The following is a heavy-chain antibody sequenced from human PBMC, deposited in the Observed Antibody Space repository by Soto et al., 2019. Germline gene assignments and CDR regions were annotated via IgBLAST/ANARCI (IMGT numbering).Heavy chain of an antibody. J-gene: IGHJ5*02. CDR2: ISLYSVGT. D-gene: IGHD2-2*01. CDR1: GYTFSNYG. Sequence: VQLVQSGGEVKRPGASVKVSCKTSGYTFSNYGITWVRQAPGQPLEWLGWISLYSVGTNYAQKFQGRVPKTTDTSTTTAYMELRSLRSDDAAVYYCARVVPGAEAWFGPWGQGTLVTVSS. CDR3: ARVVPGAEAWFGP. V-gene: IGHV1-18*01.